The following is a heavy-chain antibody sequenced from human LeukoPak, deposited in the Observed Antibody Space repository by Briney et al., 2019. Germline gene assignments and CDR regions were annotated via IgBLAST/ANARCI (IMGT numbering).Heavy chain of an antibody. CDR3: AKGDYPDFHIFDY. CDR1: GFTFSSYA. D-gene: IGHD4-17*01. CDR2: ISGSGGSA. V-gene: IGHV3-23*01. J-gene: IGHJ4*02. Sequence: PGGSLRLSCAASGFTFSSYAMSWVRQAPGKGLEWVSAISGSGGSAYYADSVKGRFTISRDNSKNTLYLQMNSLRAEDTAVYYCAKGDYPDFHIFDYWGQGTLVTVSS.